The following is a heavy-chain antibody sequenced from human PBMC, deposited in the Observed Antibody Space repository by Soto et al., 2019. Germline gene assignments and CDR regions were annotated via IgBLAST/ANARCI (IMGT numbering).Heavy chain of an antibody. D-gene: IGHD3-22*01. Sequence: ASGFNVSSNNMSWVRQAPGKGLEWVSVIYSGGSTYYADSVKGRFTISRHNSKNTLYLQMNSLRAEDTAVYYCAKDNFYYDSSDHSHWGRGTLVTVSS. J-gene: IGHJ4*02. CDR3: AKDNFYYDSSDHSH. CDR2: IYSGGST. CDR1: GFNVSSNN. V-gene: IGHV3-53*04.